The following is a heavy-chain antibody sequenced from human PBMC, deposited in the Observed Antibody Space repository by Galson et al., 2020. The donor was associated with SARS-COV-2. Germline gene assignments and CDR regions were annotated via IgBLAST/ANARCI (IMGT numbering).Heavy chain of an antibody. J-gene: IGHJ6*03. CDR2: INHRGST. D-gene: IGHD2-2*01. Sequence: SETQSLTCAVYGGSIKNNYWTWIRQCPGKGRKRIGKINHRGSTNYDPSLQGRIPMSVHTSKNQFSLRLSSVTAADTAVYYCVRGAEERRIIVVVPYYYTYMDVWGGGTAVTVSS. CDR3: VRGAEERRIIVVVPYYYTYMDV. V-gene: IGHV4-34*01. CDR1: GGSIKNNY.